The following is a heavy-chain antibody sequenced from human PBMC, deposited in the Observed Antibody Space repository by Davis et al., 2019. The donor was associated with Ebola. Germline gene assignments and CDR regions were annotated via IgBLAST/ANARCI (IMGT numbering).Heavy chain of an antibody. CDR1: GFTFSSYG. J-gene: IGHJ2*01. Sequence: GESLKISCAASGFTFSSYGIHWVRQAPGKGLEWVAVISYDGNTKYYADSVKGRFAISRDNSKNTLYLQMNSLRAEDTAVYYCARVSSLGIIWYFDLWGRGTLVTVSS. V-gene: IGHV3-30*03. D-gene: IGHD7-27*01. CDR3: ARVSSLGIIWYFDL. CDR2: ISYDGNTK.